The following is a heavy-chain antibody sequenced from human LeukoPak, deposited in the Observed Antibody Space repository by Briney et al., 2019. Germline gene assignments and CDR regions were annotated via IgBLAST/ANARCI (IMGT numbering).Heavy chain of an antibody. V-gene: IGHV3-15*01. Sequence: GGSLRLSCAASGFTFSNAWMSWVRQAPGKGLEWVGRIKSKTDGGTTDYAAPVKGRFTISRDDSKNALYLQMNSLKTEDTAAYYCATEHCSGGSCYSPWGQGTLVTVSS. CDR2: IKSKTDGGTT. J-gene: IGHJ5*02. CDR3: ATEHCSGGSCYSP. D-gene: IGHD2-15*01. CDR1: GFTFSNAW.